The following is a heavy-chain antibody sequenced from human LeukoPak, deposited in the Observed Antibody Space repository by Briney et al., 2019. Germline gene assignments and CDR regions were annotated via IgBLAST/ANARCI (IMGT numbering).Heavy chain of an antibody. V-gene: IGHV3-21*01. CDR3: ASGKLWDDY. D-gene: IGHD1-26*01. Sequence: TGGSLRLSCAASGFTFSSYSMNWVRQAPGKGLEWVSSISSSSSYIHYADSVKGRFTISRDNAKNSLYLQMNSLRAEDTAVYYCASGKLWDDYWGEGTLVTVSS. J-gene: IGHJ4*02. CDR2: ISSSSSYI. CDR1: GFTFSSYS.